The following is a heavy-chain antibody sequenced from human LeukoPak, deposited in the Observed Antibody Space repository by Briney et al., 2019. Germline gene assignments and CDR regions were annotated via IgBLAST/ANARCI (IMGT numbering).Heavy chain of an antibody. CDR1: GFTFSSYG. CDR2: IRYDGSNK. V-gene: IGHV3-30*02. CDR3: AKAEEWELETDY. Sequence: PGGSLRLSCAASGFTFSSYGMHWVRQAPGKGLEWVAFIRYDGSNKYYADSVKGRFTISRDNSKNTLYLQMNSLRAEDTAVYYCAKAEEWELETDYWGQGTLVTVSS. J-gene: IGHJ4*02. D-gene: IGHD1-26*01.